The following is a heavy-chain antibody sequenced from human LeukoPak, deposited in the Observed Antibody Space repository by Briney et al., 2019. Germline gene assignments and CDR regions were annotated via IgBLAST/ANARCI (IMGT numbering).Heavy chain of an antibody. CDR3: ARDGDYCSSTSCYGDFGYYYMDV. J-gene: IGHJ6*03. CDR2: INPNSGGT. Sequence: GASVKVSCKASGYTFTGYYVHWVRQAPGQGLEWMGRINPNSGGTSYAQKFEGRVTMTRDTSISTAYMELSRLRSDDTAVYYCARDGDYCSSTSCYGDFGYYYMDVWGKGTTVTVSS. V-gene: IGHV1-2*06. CDR1: GYTFTGYY. D-gene: IGHD2-2*01.